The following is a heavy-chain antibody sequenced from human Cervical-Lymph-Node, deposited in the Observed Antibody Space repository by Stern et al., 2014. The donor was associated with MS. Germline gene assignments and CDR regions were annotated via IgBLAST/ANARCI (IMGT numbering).Heavy chain of an antibody. J-gene: IGHJ4*02. CDR3: ARLAVADTGY. V-gene: IGHV1-69*09. CDR2: IIPILGIA. Sequence: QVQLVESGAEVKKPGSSVKVSCKASGGTFSSYTISWVRQAPGQGLEWMGRIIPILGIANYAQKFQGRVTITADKSTSTAYMELSSLRSEDTAVYYCARLAVADTGYWGQGTLVTVSS. CDR1: GGTFSSYT. D-gene: IGHD6-19*01.